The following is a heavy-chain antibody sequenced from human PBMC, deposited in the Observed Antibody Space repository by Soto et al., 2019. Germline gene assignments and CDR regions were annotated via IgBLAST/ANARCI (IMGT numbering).Heavy chain of an antibody. CDR3: RPSGDSNWFDY. D-gene: IGHD4-4*01. J-gene: IGHJ4*02. Sequence: PGDALNISCKCSGCTFMSYSLVLVRHMPGEGLGWMCKIFSIESSSKYIPSFVVQVTISVDSSINTAYLQWSSLKASDTCIYYCRPSGDSNWFDYWGQGTMVTVSS. V-gene: IGHV5-51*01. CDR1: GCTFMSYS. CDR2: IFSIESSS.